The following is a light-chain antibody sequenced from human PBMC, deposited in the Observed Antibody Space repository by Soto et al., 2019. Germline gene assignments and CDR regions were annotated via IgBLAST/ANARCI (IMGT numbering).Light chain of an antibody. V-gene: IGLV2-14*01. Sequence: QSALTQPASVSGSPGQSITISCTGTSSDVGGYNYVSWYQQHTGKAPKLMIYDVSNRPSGVSNRFSGSKSGNTASLTISGLQAEDEADYYCRSYTSSSTLLSVFGTVTKLTVL. CDR1: SSDVGGYNY. CDR2: DVS. J-gene: IGLJ1*01. CDR3: RSYTSSSTLLSV.